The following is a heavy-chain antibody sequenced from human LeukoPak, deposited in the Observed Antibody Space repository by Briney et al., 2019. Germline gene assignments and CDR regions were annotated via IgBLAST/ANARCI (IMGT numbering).Heavy chain of an antibody. Sequence: SVKVSCKASGGTFSSYAISWVRQAPGQGLEWMGGIIPIFGTANYAQKFQGRVTITTDESTSTAYMELSSLRSEDTAVYYCATGGRYSRMGYFDYWGQGTLVTVSS. CDR1: GGTFSSYA. CDR3: ATGGRYSRMGYFDY. V-gene: IGHV1-69*05. J-gene: IGHJ4*02. D-gene: IGHD3-9*01. CDR2: IIPIFGTA.